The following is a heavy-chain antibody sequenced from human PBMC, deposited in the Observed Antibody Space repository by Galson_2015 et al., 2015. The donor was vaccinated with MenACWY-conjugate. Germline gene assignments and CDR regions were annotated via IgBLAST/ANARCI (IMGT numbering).Heavy chain of an antibody. CDR3: ARVGTWIRQYFYYIDV. CDR1: GFTFTGYE. D-gene: IGHD1/OR15-1a*01. CDR2: ISKSGSPI. V-gene: IGHV3-48*03. Sequence: SLRLSCAASGFTFTGYEFNWVRQAPGKGLEWLSYISKSGSPIYYADSVKGRFTISRDNIKKSMFLEMNSLRAGDTGVYYCARVGTWIRQYFYYIDVWGKGTTVTVSS. J-gene: IGHJ6*03.